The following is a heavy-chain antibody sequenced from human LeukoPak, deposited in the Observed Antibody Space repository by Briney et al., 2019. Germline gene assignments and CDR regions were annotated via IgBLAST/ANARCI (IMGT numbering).Heavy chain of an antibody. CDR3: AKDSGPGSLTTVYYYGMDV. Sequence: PGGSLRLSCAASGFTFSSYGMHWDRQAPGKGLEWVAVISYDGSNKYYADSVKGRFTISRDNSKNTLYLQMNSLRAEDTAVYYCAKDSGPGSLTTVYYYGMDVWGQGTTVTVSS. D-gene: IGHD4-11*01. CDR2: ISYDGSNK. CDR1: GFTFSSYG. V-gene: IGHV3-30*18. J-gene: IGHJ6*02.